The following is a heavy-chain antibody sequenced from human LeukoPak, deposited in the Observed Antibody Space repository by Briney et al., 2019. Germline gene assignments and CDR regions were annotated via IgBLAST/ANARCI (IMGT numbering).Heavy chain of an antibody. CDR3: ATGYLVTAGLMDV. CDR1: GGTFSSYA. J-gene: IGHJ6*02. D-gene: IGHD6-13*01. Sequence: SVKVSCKASGGTFSSYAISWVRQAPGQGLEWMGGIIPIFGTANYAQKFQGRVTMTEDTSTDTAYMELSSLRSEDTAVYYCATGYLVTAGLMDVWGQGTTVTVSS. V-gene: IGHV1-69*06. CDR2: IIPIFGTA.